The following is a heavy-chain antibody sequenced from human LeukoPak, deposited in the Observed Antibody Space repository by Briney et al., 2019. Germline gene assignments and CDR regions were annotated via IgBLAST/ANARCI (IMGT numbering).Heavy chain of an antibody. V-gene: IGHV3-30-3*01. CDR1: GFIFSTYA. J-gene: IGHJ4*02. D-gene: IGHD3-10*01. Sequence: GRSLRLSCAASGFIFSTYAMHWVHQAPGKGLEWVALISYHGINKYYADSVKGRFTISRDNSRSTLYLQMNSLRPEDTAVYYCASGVYGSGSYYNYYFEQWGQGNLVTVSS. CDR2: ISYHGINK. CDR3: ASGVYGSGSYYNYYFEQ.